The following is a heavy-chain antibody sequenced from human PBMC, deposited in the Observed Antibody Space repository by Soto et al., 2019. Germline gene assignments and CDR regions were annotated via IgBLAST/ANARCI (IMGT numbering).Heavy chain of an antibody. V-gene: IGHV3-7*01. J-gene: IGHJ4*02. D-gene: IGHD2-21*02. CDR1: GFTFSDYW. Sequence: EVQLVESGGGLVQPGGSLRLSCAASGFTFSDYWMSWVRQAPGKGLEWVANIKPDGSDKYYVDSVKGRFTISRDNAQNSLHLQMNSLRVEDTAVYYCARERVCSFDYWGQGSLVTASS. CDR2: IKPDGSDK. CDR3: ARERVCSFDY.